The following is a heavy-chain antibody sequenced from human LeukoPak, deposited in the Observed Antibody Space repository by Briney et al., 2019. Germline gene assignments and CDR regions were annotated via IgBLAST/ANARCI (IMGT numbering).Heavy chain of an antibody. CDR3: ARPLVRTRYYFDS. D-gene: IGHD2-8*01. Sequence: GRSLRLSCAASGFTFSSYAMHWVRQAPGKGLEWVAVISYDGSNKYYADSVKGRFTISRDNSKNTLYLQMNSLSAEDTAVYYCARPLVRTRYYFDSWGQGTLVTVSS. V-gene: IGHV3-30-3*01. CDR2: ISYDGSNK. J-gene: IGHJ4*02. CDR1: GFTFSSYA.